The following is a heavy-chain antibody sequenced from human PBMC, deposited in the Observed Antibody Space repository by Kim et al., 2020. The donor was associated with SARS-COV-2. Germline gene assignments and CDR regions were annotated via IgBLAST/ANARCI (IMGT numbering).Heavy chain of an antibody. CDR2: TYYRSKWYY. J-gene: IGHJ4*02. CDR3: TRDRFGLRGDFDY. V-gene: IGHV6-1*01. D-gene: IGHD4-17*01. Sequence: SQTLSLTCDISGDSVSIDSAAWNWIRQSPSRGLEWLGRTYYRSKWYYDFAVSVKSRITINPDTSKNQFSLQLNSVTPEDTAVYYCTRDRFGLRGDFDYWGQTTLDTLSS. CDR1: GDSVSIDSAA.